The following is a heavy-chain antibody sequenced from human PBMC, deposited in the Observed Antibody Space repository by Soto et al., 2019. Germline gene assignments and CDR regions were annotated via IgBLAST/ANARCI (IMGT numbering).Heavy chain of an antibody. CDR3: ARGVKYGAYSRWFDP. CDR2: MNPNSGDT. V-gene: IGHV1-8*01. CDR1: GNTFTNYD. D-gene: IGHD4-17*01. Sequence: QVQLVQSGAEVKKPGASVKVSCKASGNTFTNYDINWVRQATGQGFEYLGWMNPNSGDTAYVQKFQGRVTMTWDTSITTAYMELRSLRSEDTAVYFCARGVKYGAYSRWFDPWGQGTLVTVSS. J-gene: IGHJ5*02.